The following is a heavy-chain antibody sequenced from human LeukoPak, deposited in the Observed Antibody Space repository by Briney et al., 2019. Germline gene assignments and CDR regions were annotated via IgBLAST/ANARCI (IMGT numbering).Heavy chain of an antibody. V-gene: IGHV3-21*05. Sequence: PGGSLRLSCAVSGFTFSSYTMNWVRQAPGKGLEWVSYISRSSTYTNYADSVKGRFTISRDDADNVVYLHMNSLRAEDTALYSCARDFLGQSSSGWYAPDYWGQGTLVTVSS. CDR1: GFTFSSYT. CDR2: ISRSSTYT. J-gene: IGHJ4*02. D-gene: IGHD6-19*01. CDR3: ARDFLGQSSSGWYAPDY.